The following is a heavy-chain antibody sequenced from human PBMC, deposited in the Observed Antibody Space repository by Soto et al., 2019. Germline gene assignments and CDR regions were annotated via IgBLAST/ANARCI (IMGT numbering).Heavy chain of an antibody. CDR2: ISAYNDNT. J-gene: IGHJ5*02. V-gene: IGHV1-18*01. CDR1: GYTFTSYG. D-gene: IGHD2-15*01. Sequence: GASVKVSCKASGYTFTSYGISWVRQAPGQGIEWMGWISAYNDNTNYAQKIQGRVTMTTDTSTSTAYMELRSLRSDDTAVYYCARDRGGGKNNWFDPWGQGTLVTVSS. CDR3: ARDRGGGKNNWFDP.